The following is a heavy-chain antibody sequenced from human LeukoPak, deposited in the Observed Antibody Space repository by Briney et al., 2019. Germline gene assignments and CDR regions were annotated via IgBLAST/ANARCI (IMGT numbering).Heavy chain of an antibody. CDR3: AREYMVATSDY. D-gene: IGHD5-12*01. CDR1: GFTFDDYA. J-gene: IGHJ4*02. CDR2: ISSSSSYI. V-gene: IGHV3-21*01. Sequence: GGSLRLSCAASGFTFDDYAMHWVRQAPGKGLEWVSSISSSSSYIYYADSVKGRFTISRDNAKNSLYLQMNSLRAKDTAVYYCAREYMVATSDYWGQGTLVTVSS.